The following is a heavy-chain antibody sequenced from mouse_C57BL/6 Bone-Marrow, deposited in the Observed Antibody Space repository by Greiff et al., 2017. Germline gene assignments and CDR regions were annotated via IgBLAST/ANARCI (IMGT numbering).Heavy chain of an antibody. CDR2: ISYDGSN. V-gene: IGHV3-6*01. D-gene: IGHD1-1*01. J-gene: IGHJ1*03. CDR1: GYSITSGYY. Sequence: EVQLVESGPGLVKPSQSLSLTCSVTGYSITSGYYWNWIRQFPGNKLEWMGYISYDGSNNYNPSLKNRISITRDTSKNQFFLKLNSVTTEDTATYYCAREPYYYGSRRGYWYFDVWGTGTTVTVSS. CDR3: AREPYYYGSRRGYWYFDV.